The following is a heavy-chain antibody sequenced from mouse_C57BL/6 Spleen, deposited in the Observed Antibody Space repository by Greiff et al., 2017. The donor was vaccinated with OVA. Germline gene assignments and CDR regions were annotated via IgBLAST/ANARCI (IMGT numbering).Heavy chain of an antibody. J-gene: IGHJ1*03. Sequence: VQLQQSGPELVKPGDSVKISCKASGYSFTGYFMNWVMQSHGKSLEWIGRINPYNGDTFYNQKFKGKATLTVDKSSSTAHMELRSLTSEDSAVYYWARYGNYGYFDVWGTGTTVTVSS. CDR3: ARYGNYGYFDV. CDR1: GYSFTGYF. V-gene: IGHV1-20*01. D-gene: IGHD2-1*01. CDR2: INPYNGDT.